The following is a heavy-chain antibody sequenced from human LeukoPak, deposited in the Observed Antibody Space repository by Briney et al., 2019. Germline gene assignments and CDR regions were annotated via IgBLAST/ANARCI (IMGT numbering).Heavy chain of an antibody. V-gene: IGHV3-30*01. CDR3: ARGPVCSSASCDTDYYYYYMDG. Sequence: GGSLRLSCAASGFTFSSYAMHWVRQAPGKGLEWVAVISYDGSNKYYADSVKGRFTNSRDNFKNTLYLQMNSLRADDTAVYYCARGPVCSSASCDTDYYYYYMDGWGKGNTVTVSS. CDR2: ISYDGSNK. D-gene: IGHD2-2*02. CDR1: GFTFSSYA. J-gene: IGHJ6*03.